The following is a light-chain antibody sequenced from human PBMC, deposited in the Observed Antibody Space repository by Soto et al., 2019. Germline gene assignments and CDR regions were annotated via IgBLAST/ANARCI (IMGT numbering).Light chain of an antibody. CDR2: DAS. J-gene: IGKJ1*01. Sequence: EIVLTQSPATLSLSPGERATISCRASQSVSSYLAWYQQKPGQAPRLLIYDASSRATGIPARFSGSGSGTDFTLTISILEPEDFALYYCQQRSNWPRTFGQGTKVEIK. V-gene: IGKV3-11*01. CDR1: QSVSSY. CDR3: QQRSNWPRT.